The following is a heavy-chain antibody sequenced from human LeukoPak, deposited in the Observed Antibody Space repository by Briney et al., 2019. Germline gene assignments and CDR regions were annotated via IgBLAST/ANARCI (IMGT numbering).Heavy chain of an antibody. V-gene: IGHV4-31*03. D-gene: IGHD6-25*01. CDR3: ARVSGTLFDAFDI. Sequence: PSETLSLTCTVSGGSISSGGYYWSWIRQHPGKGLEWIGYIYYSGSTYYNPSLKSRVTITVDTSKNQFSLKLSSVTAADTAVYYCARVSGTLFDAFDIWGQGTMVTVSS. CDR1: GGSISSGGYY. J-gene: IGHJ3*02. CDR2: IYYSGST.